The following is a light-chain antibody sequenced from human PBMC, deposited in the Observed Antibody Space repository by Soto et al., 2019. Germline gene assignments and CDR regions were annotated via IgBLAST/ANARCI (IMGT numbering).Light chain of an antibody. CDR2: DTT. V-gene: IGLV7-46*01. Sequence: QAVVTQEPSLTVSPGGTVTLTCGSSTVDVTSNHYPYWFQQKPGQAPRTVIYDTTKKGSWTPARFSGSLLGGKAALTLSGAQPEDEAEYYCLLSYSDSYVFGSGTKVTVL. J-gene: IGLJ1*01. CDR1: TVDVTSNHY. CDR3: LLSYSDSYV.